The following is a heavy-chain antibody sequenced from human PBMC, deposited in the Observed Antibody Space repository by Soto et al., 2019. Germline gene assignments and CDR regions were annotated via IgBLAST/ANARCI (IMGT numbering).Heavy chain of an antibody. Sequence: SETLSLTCTVSGGSISSGGYYWSWIRQHPGKGLEWIGYIYYSGSTYYNPSLKSRVTISVDTSKNQFSLKLSSVTAADTAVYYCARYSGYDLYYFDYWGQGTLVTVSS. D-gene: IGHD5-12*01. CDR2: IYYSGST. CDR1: GGSISSGGYY. V-gene: IGHV4-31*03. J-gene: IGHJ4*02. CDR3: ARYSGYDLYYFDY.